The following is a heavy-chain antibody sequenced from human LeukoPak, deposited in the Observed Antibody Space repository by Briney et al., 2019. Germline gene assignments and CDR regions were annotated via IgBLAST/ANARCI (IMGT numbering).Heavy chain of an antibody. CDR2: ISYDESSQ. V-gene: IGHV3-30*18. Sequence: GRSLRLPCAASGFTFRNHGMHWVRQAPGKGLEWVAVISYDESSQYYSDSVKGRFTISRDNYRDTLYLQMNSLRAEDTAVYYCAKDLIYGDYGRGAFDIWGQGTMVAVSS. CDR1: GFTFRNHG. J-gene: IGHJ3*02. CDR3: AKDLIYGDYGRGAFDI. D-gene: IGHD4-17*01.